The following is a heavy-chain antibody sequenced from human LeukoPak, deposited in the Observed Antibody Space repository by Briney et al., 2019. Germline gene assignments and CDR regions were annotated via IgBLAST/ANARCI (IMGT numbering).Heavy chain of an antibody. J-gene: IGHJ4*02. CDR1: GYTFTSYD. CDR2: MNPNSGNT. CDR3: ARGLLSGSSWYHLDY. Sequence: ASVKVSCKASGYTFTSYDINWVRQATGQGLKWMGWMNPNSGNTGYAQKFQGRVTITRDTPISTAYMELSSLRSEDTAVYYCARGLLSGSSWYHLDYWGQGTLVTVSS. V-gene: IGHV1-8*03. D-gene: IGHD6-13*01.